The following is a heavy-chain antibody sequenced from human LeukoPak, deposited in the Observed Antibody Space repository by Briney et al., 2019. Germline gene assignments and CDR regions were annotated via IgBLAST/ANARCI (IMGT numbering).Heavy chain of an antibody. V-gene: IGHV3-23*01. Sequence: GGSLRLSCAASGFTFSNYEMNWVRQAPGKGLEWVSAISGSGGSTYYADSVKGRFTISRDNSKNTLYLQMNSLRAEDTAVYYCAKASGSFTHYYYYYMDVWGKGTTVTISS. CDR2: ISGSGGST. J-gene: IGHJ6*03. CDR1: GFTFSNYE. D-gene: IGHD3-10*01. CDR3: AKASGSFTHYYYYYMDV.